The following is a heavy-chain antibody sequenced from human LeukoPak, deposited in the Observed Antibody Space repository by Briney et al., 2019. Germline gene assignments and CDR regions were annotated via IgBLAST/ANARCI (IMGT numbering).Heavy chain of an antibody. CDR2: MSGGGGST. CDR1: GFSVNGNH. V-gene: IGHV3-23*01. J-gene: IGHJ4*02. D-gene: IGHD3-22*01. Sequence: GGSLRLACAASGFSVNGNHMSWVRQAPGKGLEWVSAMSGGGGSTYYADSVKGRFTISRDDSRDTLYLQMNSLRAEDTAVYYCAKGSSSGRPYYFDYWGQGTLVTVSS. CDR3: AKGSSSGRPYYFDY.